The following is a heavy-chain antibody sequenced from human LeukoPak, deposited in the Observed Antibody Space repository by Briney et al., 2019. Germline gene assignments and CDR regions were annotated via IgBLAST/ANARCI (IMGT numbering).Heavy chain of an antibody. Sequence: GGSLRLSCAASGFTFSSYSMNWVRQAPGKGLEWVSFISGSSTYIYYADSVKGRFTISRDNAKNSLYLQMNSLRAEDTAVYYCAKNAQWLGSRFDYWGQGTLVTVSS. CDR3: AKNAQWLGSRFDY. D-gene: IGHD6-19*01. J-gene: IGHJ4*02. CDR2: ISGSSTYI. CDR1: GFTFSSYS. V-gene: IGHV3-21*04.